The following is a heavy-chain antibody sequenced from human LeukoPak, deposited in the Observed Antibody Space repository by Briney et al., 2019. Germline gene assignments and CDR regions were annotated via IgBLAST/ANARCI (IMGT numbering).Heavy chain of an antibody. J-gene: IGHJ4*02. CDR2: IKKDGSEK. D-gene: IGHD2-21*02. V-gene: IGHV3-7*04. CDR1: GFTFSSYW. CDR3: ARNRDSN. Sequence: QPGGPLRLSCAASGFTFSSYWMSWVRQAPGKRLEWVANIKKDGSEKYYVDSVKGRFTISRDNAKKSLYLQMISLRAEDTAVYYCARNRDSNWGQGTLVTVSS.